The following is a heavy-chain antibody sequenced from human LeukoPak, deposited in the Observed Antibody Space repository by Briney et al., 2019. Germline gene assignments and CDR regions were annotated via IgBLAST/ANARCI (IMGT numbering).Heavy chain of an antibody. Sequence: ASVKVSCKASGYTFTSYGISWVRQAPGQGLEWMGWISAYNGNTNYAQKLQGRVTMTTDTSTSTAYMELRSLRSDDTAVYYCARIVVVFGGLVSADYFDYWGQGTLVTVSS. J-gene: IGHJ4*02. CDR3: ARIVVVFGGLVSADYFDY. CDR2: ISAYNGNT. V-gene: IGHV1-18*01. CDR1: GYTFTSYG. D-gene: IGHD3-22*01.